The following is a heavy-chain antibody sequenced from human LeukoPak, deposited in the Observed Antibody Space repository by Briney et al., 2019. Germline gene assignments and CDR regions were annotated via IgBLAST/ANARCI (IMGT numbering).Heavy chain of an antibody. CDR2: IWYDGSNK. CDR1: GFTFSSYG. CDR3: ARDGRGAYSYGLTLLDYYGMDV. Sequence: GGSLRLSCAASGFTFSSYGMHGVRQAPGKGLEWVAVIWYDGSNKYYADSVKGRFTISRDNSKNTLYLQMNSLRAEDTAVYYCARDGRGAYSYGLTLLDYYGMDVWGQGTTVTVSS. J-gene: IGHJ6*02. V-gene: IGHV3-33*01. D-gene: IGHD5-18*01.